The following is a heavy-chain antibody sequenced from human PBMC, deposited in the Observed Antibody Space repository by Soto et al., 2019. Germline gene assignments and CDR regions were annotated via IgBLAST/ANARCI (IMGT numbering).Heavy chain of an antibody. J-gene: IGHJ4*02. V-gene: IGHV3-21*04. Sequence: GSLRLSCAASGFTFSSYSMNWVRQAPGKGLEWVSSISSSGSYIYYADSVKGRFTISRDNSKNTLYLQMNSLRAEDTAVYYCSKSLGATRTFDYWGQGTLVTVSS. CDR3: SKSLGATRTFDY. CDR2: ISSSGSYI. D-gene: IGHD1-26*01. CDR1: GFTFSSYS.